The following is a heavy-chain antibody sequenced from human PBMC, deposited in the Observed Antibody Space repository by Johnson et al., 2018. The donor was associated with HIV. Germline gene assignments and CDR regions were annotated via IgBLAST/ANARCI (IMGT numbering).Heavy chain of an antibody. CDR2: ISYDGSNK. Sequence: QVQLVESGGGVVQPGRSLRLSCAASGFTFSSYAMHWVRQAPGKGLEWVAVISYDGSNKYYADSVKGRFTISRDNSKHTLYLQMNSLRAEDTAVYYCARSLGVVGAIGKGAFDIWGQGTMVTVSS. J-gene: IGHJ3*02. V-gene: IGHV3-30*04. CDR3: ARSLGVVGAIGKGAFDI. CDR1: GFTFSSYA. D-gene: IGHD1-26*01.